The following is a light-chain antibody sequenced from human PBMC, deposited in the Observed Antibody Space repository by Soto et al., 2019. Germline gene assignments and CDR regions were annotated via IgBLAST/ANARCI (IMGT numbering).Light chain of an antibody. CDR1: QDIDSW. V-gene: IGKV1-12*01. Sequence: DIQMTQSPSSVSASIGDRVTITCRASQDIDSWLAWFQQKPGEAPRLLIYAAISLHSGVPSRFSGAGSGTDFSLTISRLPHEDFATYCCQQCNSFPLTFGGGTKVEIK. CDR3: QQCNSFPLT. J-gene: IGKJ4*01. CDR2: AAI.